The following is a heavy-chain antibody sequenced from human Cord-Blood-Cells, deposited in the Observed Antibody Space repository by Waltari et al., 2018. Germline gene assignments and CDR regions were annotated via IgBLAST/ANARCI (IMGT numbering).Heavy chain of an antibody. CDR2: IIPIFGTA. Sequence: QVQLVQSGAEVKKPGSSVKVSCKASGGTFSSYAISWVRQAPGQGLEWMGGIIPIFGTANYAQKFQGRVTITADESTSTAYMELSSLRSEETAVYYCARMAVRGVIIKYYYYGMDVWGQGTTVTVSS. J-gene: IGHJ6*02. D-gene: IGHD3-10*01. CDR1: GGTFSSYA. V-gene: IGHV1-69*01. CDR3: ARMAVRGVIIKYYYYGMDV.